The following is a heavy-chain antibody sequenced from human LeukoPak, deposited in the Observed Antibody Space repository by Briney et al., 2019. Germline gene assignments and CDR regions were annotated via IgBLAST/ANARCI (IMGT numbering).Heavy chain of an antibody. CDR1: GFTFDDYA. Sequence: SLRLSCAASGFTFDDYAMHWVRQAPGKGLEWVSGISWNSGSIGYADSVKGRFTISRDNAKNSLYLQMNGLRAEDTALYYCAKDMDDYWGAFDIWGQGTMVTVSS. CDR2: ISWNSGSI. D-gene: IGHD3-16*01. V-gene: IGHV3-9*01. J-gene: IGHJ3*02. CDR3: AKDMDDYWGAFDI.